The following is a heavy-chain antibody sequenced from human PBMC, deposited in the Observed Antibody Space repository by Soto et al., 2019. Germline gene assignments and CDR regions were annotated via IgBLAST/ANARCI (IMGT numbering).Heavy chain of an antibody. D-gene: IGHD3-22*01. Sequence: PSETLSPTGTVSGGSISSGVSYWSWIRQHPGKGLEWIGYTYYSGSSYYNLSLKSRVTISVDTSKNQFSLKLSSATAADTAVYYCAWGHDSNPSTGGHYYNFAMDIWGQGTSVTVSS. V-gene: IGHV4-31*03. CDR1: GGSISSGVSY. CDR2: TYYSGSS. J-gene: IGHJ6*02. CDR3: AWGHDSNPSTGGHYYNFAMDI.